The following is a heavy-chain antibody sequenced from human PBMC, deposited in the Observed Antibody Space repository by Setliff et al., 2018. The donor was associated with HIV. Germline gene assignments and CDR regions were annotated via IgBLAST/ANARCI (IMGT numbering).Heavy chain of an antibody. J-gene: IGHJ6*03. CDR2: IKSKHDGGTI. V-gene: IGHV3-15*01. CDR3: RGVGSKYYSNYTDV. D-gene: IGHD1-26*01. Sequence: GGSLRLSCVASGPTFSEAWMSWVRQAPGKGLEWIGRIKSKHDGGTIDYAVPVKGRFTISKDDSKDTLYLQMNNLKIEDSAVYYCRGVGSKYYSNYTDVWGTGTTVTVSS. CDR1: GPTFSEAW.